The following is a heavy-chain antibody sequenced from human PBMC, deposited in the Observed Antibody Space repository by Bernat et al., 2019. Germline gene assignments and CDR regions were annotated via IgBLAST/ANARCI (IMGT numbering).Heavy chain of an antibody. CDR2: ILYDGDNK. Sequence: QVQLVESEGGVVQPGRSLRLSCAASGFTFSSHKMHWVRQAPGKGLEWVALILYDGDNKYYADSVKGRFTISRDNSKNTLDLQMNSLETEDTAVYYCVREGNGLDVWGRGTMVTVSS. CDR3: VREGNGLDV. V-gene: IGHV3-30-3*01. CDR1: GFTFSSHK. J-gene: IGHJ3*01.